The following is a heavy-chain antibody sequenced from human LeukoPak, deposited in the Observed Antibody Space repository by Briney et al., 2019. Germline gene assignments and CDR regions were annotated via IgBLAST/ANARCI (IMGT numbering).Heavy chain of an antibody. CDR3: ARGPPYSSGWHWGHPFDY. V-gene: IGHV4-39*07. CDR2: IYYSGST. CDR1: GGSVSSSAYY. D-gene: IGHD6-19*01. J-gene: IGHJ4*02. Sequence: SETLSLTCTVSGGSVSSSAYYWGWIRQPPEKGLEWIGNIYYSGSTYYNPSLKSRVTISIDTSKNQFSLKLSSVTAADTAVYYCARGPPYSSGWHWGHPFDYWGQGTLVTVSS.